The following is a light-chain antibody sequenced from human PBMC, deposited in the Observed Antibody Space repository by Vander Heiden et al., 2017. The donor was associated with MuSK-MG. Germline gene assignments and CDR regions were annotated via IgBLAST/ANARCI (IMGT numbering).Light chain of an antibody. V-gene: IGKV3-15*01. J-gene: IGKJ5*01. CDR1: QSVSSN. CDR2: GAS. Sequence: EIVMTQSPATLSVSPGERATPSCRASQSVSSNLAWYQQKPGQAPRLLIYGASTRATGIKARFSGSGDGTEVTLTISSLQSEDFAVYYCQQYNNGHPLITFGQGTLLEIK. CDR3: QQYNNGHPLIT.